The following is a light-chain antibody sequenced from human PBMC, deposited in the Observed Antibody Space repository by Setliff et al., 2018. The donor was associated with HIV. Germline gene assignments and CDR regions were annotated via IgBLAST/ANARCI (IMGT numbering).Light chain of an antibody. CDR2: SAS. CDR3: QHYDTYPWT. Sequence: IRVTQSPSSLSASTGDRVTITCRASQDVRGYLAWYQVKPGKALRLLIYSASTLESGVPSRFSGSGSGTDFTLTISRLQPEDFGIYYCQHYDTYPWTFG. J-gene: IGKJ1*01. CDR1: QDVRGY. V-gene: IGKV1-8*01.